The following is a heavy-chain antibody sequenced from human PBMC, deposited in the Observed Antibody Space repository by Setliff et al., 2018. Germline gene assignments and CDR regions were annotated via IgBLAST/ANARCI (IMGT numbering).Heavy chain of an antibody. V-gene: IGHV1-69*05. Sequence: SVKVSCKASGGTFRSYGISWVRQAPGQGLEWMGGTIPSFGSTNYAQKFQGRVTITRDTSASTAYMDLSSLRSDDMAVYYCARGRPTANPYYYYYMDVWGKGTTVTVS. D-gene: IGHD4-4*01. CDR3: ARGRPTANPYYYYYMDV. CDR1: GGTFRSYG. CDR2: TIPSFGST. J-gene: IGHJ6*03.